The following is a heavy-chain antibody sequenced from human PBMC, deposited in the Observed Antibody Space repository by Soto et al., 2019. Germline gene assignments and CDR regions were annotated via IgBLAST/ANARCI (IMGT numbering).Heavy chain of an antibody. CDR2: IRSKANSYAT. V-gene: IGHV3-73*02. CDR1: GFTFSGSA. Sequence: VQLVESGGGLVQPGGSLKLSCAASGFTFSGSAMHWVRQASGKGLEWVGRIRSKANSYATAYAASVKGRFTISRDDSKNTAYLKMNSLKTEDTAVYYCTHDYYGSGSYYDYWGQGTLVTVSS. J-gene: IGHJ4*02. D-gene: IGHD3-10*01. CDR3: THDYYGSGSYYDY.